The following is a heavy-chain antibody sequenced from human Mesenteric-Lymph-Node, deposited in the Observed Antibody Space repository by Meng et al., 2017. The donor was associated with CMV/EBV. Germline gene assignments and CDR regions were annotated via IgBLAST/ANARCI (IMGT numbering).Heavy chain of an antibody. D-gene: IGHD5-12*01. Sequence: ASGSTFTSCYMHWVRQAPGQGLEWMGIINPSGGSTSYAQKFQGRVTMTRDTSTSTVYMELSSLRSEDTAVYYCARVSATIDLGIDYWGQGTLVTVSS. V-gene: IGHV1-46*01. J-gene: IGHJ4*02. CDR1: GSTFTSCY. CDR3: ARVSATIDLGIDY. CDR2: INPSGGST.